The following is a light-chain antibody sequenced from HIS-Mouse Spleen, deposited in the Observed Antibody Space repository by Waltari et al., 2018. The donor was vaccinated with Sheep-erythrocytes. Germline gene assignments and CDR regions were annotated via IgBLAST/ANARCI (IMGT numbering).Light chain of an antibody. V-gene: IGLV1-44*01. CDR3: AAWDDSLNGVV. CDR1: SSNIGSNT. Sequence: QSVLTQPPSASGTPGQRVTISCSVSSSNIGSNTVNWYQQPPGTAPNLLIYRNNHRPAGVPDRVAGSKSGNSAALAISGLQSEDEAEYYCAAWDDSLNGVVFGGGTKLTVL. J-gene: IGLJ2*01. CDR2: RNN.